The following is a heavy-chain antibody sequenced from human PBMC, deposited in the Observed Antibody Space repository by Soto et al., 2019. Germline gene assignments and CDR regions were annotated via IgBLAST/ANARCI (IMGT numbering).Heavy chain of an antibody. CDR3: ASSYYGSGSYYHTNWFDP. CDR2: IYYSGST. Sequence: QVQLQESGPGLVKPSETLSLTCTVSGGSISSYYWSWIRQPPGKGLEWIGYIYYSGSTNYNPSLKSRVPISVAXXKXQXXLKLSSVTAADTAVYYCASSYYGSGSYYHTNWFDPWGQGTLVTVSS. D-gene: IGHD3-10*01. J-gene: IGHJ5*02. V-gene: IGHV4-59*08. CDR1: GGSISSYY.